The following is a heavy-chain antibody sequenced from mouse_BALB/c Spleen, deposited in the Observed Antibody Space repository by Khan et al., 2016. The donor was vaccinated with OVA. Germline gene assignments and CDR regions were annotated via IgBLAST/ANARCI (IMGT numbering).Heavy chain of an antibody. J-gene: IGHJ3*01. D-gene: IGHD1-2*01. CDR2: ICPGSGDT. CDR1: GYTFTDYY. Sequence: LEESGAELARPGASVKLSCKASGYTFTDYYINWVKQRTGQGLEWIGEICPGSGDTYYNEKIKGKATLTADKAYSTVYMQLSSLTSDASAFYFCARKNYCGYTFAYWGQGTLVTVSA. V-gene: IGHV1-77*01. CDR3: ARKNYCGYTFAY.